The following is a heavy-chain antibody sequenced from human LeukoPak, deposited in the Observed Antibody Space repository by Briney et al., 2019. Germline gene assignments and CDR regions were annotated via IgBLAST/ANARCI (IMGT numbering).Heavy chain of an antibody. CDR3: ASFLAGSHFDY. CDR1: GGSISSYY. Sequence: PSETLSLTCTVSGGSISSYYWSWIRQPPGKGLEWIGYIYYSGSTNYNPSLKSRVTISVDTSKNQFSLKLSSVTAADTAVYCCASFLAGSHFDYWGQGTLVTVSS. V-gene: IGHV4-59*08. J-gene: IGHJ4*02. D-gene: IGHD6-19*01. CDR2: IYYSGST.